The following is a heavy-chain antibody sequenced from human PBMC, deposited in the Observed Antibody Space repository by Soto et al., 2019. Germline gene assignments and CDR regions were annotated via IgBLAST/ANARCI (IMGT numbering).Heavy chain of an antibody. D-gene: IGHD4-4*01. Sequence: PSETLSLTCTVSGGSISSGDYYWSWIRQPPGKGLEWIGYIYYSGSTYYNPSLKSRVTISVDTSKNQFSLKLSSVTAADTAVYYCAREADSNYWFDPWGQGTLVTVSS. CDR1: GGSISSGDYY. J-gene: IGHJ5*02. CDR3: AREADSNYWFDP. CDR2: IYYSGST. V-gene: IGHV4-30-4*01.